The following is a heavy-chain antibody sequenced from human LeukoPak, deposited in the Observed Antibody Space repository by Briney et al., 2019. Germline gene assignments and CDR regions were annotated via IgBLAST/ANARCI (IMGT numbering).Heavy chain of an antibody. CDR3: AGSLGYCTSNVCYLKY. D-gene: IGHD2-8*01. CDR1: GYTLTDYY. J-gene: IGHJ4*02. V-gene: IGHV1-2*02. CDR2: INPNSGGT. Sequence: ASVKVSCKASGYTLTDYYIHWVRQAPGQGLEWMGWINPNSGGTNYAQKFQGRVTMTRDTSISTAYMELSRLRSDDTAVYYCAGSLGYCTSNVCYLKYWGQGTLVTVSS.